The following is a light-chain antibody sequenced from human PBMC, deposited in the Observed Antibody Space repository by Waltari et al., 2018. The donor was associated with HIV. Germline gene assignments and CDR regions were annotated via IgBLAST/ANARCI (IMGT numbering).Light chain of an antibody. CDR3: AVWDDSLRGGV. Sequence: QSVVTQPPSASGTPGQRVVISCSGSTSNIGSTSVNWDQQVPGAAPTIRIYRDDQQFSGVPDRFSGSKSAPSAALAISELRSEDEADYYCAVWDDSLRGGVFGGGTKLTVL. CDR2: RDD. V-gene: IGLV1-47*01. J-gene: IGLJ3*02. CDR1: TSNIGSTS.